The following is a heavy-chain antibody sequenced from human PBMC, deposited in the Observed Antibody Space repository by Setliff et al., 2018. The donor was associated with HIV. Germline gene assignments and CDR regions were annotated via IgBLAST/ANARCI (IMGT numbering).Heavy chain of an antibody. CDR3: AREGGLRYFDWLLSPPYYYYYYMDV. D-gene: IGHD3-9*01. J-gene: IGHJ6*03. CDR2: INPSSGST. Sequence: ASVKGSCQASGYTFTSYYMHWVRQAPGQGLEWMGIINPSSGSTTYAQKFQGRVTMTRDTSTSTVYMELSSLRSEDTAVYYCAREGGLRYFDWLLSPPYYYYYYMDVWGKGTTVTVSS. CDR1: GYTFTSYY. V-gene: IGHV1-46*01.